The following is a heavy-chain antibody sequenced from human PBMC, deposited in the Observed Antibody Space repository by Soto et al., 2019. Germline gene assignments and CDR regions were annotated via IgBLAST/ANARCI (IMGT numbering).Heavy chain of an antibody. V-gene: IGHV4-34*01. CDR1: GGSFSGYY. D-gene: IGHD2-2*01. CDR3: ARVPITGRLYCSSTSCYYYYYYGMDA. Sequence: PSETLSLTCAVYGGSFSGYYWSWIRQPPGKGLEWIGEVNHSGSTNYNPSLKSRVTISVDTSKNQFSLKLSSVTAADTAVYYCARVPITGRLYCSSTSCYYYYYYGMDAWGQGTTVTSP. J-gene: IGHJ6*02. CDR2: VNHSGST.